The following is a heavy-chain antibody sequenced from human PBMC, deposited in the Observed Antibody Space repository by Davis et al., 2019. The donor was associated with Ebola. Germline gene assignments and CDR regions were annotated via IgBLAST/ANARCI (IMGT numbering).Heavy chain of an antibody. CDR2: ISSSSSYI. J-gene: IGHJ4*02. V-gene: IGHV3-21*01. Sequence: GESLKISCATSGFTFSSYSMNWVRQAPGKGLEWVSSISSSSSYIYYADSVKGRFTISRDNSKNTLYLQMNSLRAEDTAVYYCAKDLRYFDWLLSRFDYWGQGTLVTVSS. CDR1: GFTFSSYS. D-gene: IGHD3-9*01. CDR3: AKDLRYFDWLLSRFDY.